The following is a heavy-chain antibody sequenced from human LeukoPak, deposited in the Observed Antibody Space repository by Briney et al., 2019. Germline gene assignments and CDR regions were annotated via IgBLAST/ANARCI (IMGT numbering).Heavy chain of an antibody. CDR1: GFTFSDYY. CDR2: ISSSGSTI. Sequence: PGGSLRLSCAASGFTFSDYYMSWIRQAPGKGLEWVSYISSSGSTIYYADSVKGRFTISRDNAKNSLYLQMNSLRAEDTAVYYCTSWVVGDWLLLAAYFDYWGQGTLVTVSS. V-gene: IGHV3-11*01. D-gene: IGHD3-9*01. J-gene: IGHJ4*02. CDR3: TSWVVGDWLLLAAYFDY.